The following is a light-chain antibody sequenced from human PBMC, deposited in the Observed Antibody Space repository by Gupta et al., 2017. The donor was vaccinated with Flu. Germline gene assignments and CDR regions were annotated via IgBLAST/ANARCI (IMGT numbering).Light chain of an antibody. CDR3: SSYTTTTSGDVL. CDR1: SSDVGSDNI. CDR2: DVN. V-gene: IGLV2-14*02. Sequence: TISCTGTSSDVGSDNIVSWYQQHPGKAPNLMIYDVNNRPSGVSNRFSGSKSGNTASLTISGLQAEDEADYYCSSYTTTTSGDVLFGGGTKLSVL. J-gene: IGLJ2*01.